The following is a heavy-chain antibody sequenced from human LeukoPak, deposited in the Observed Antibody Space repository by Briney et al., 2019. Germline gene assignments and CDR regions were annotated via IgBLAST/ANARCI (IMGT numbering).Heavy chain of an antibody. CDR2: IIPIFGTA. CDR3: ARAGWIQLWSQPHYFDY. CDR1: GGTFSSYA. Sequence: ASVKVSCKASGGTFSSYAISWVRQAPGQGLEWMGGIIPIFGTANYAQKFQGRVTITADKSTSTAYVELSSLRSEDTAVYYCARAGWIQLWSQPHYFDYWGQGTLVTVSS. D-gene: IGHD5-18*01. V-gene: IGHV1-69*06. J-gene: IGHJ4*02.